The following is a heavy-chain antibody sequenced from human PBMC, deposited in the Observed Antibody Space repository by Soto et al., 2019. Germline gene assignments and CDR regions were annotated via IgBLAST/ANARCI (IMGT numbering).Heavy chain of an antibody. CDR2: IYYSGST. CDR3: ARGGDSSSWYEPGSPDPGSESYYFDY. Sequence: SETLSLTCTVSGGSISSGDYYWSWIRQPPGKGLEWIGYIYYSGSTYYNPSLKSRVTISVDTSKNQFSLKLSSVTAADTAVYYCARGGDSSSWYEPGSPDPGSESYYFDYWGQGTLVTVSS. D-gene: IGHD6-13*01. J-gene: IGHJ4*02. V-gene: IGHV4-30-4*01. CDR1: GGSISSGDYY.